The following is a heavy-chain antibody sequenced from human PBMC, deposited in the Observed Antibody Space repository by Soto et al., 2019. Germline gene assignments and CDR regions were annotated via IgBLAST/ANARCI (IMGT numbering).Heavy chain of an antibody. D-gene: IGHD3-10*01. V-gene: IGHV4-31*03. J-gene: IGHJ4*02. Sequence: SETLSLTCTVSGGSISSGGYYWSWIRQHPGKGLEWIGYIYYSGSTYYNPSLKSRVTISVDTSKNQFSLKLSSVTAADTAVYYCARDDVRSRGYFDYWGRGTLVTVSS. CDR2: IYYSGST. CDR3: ARDDVRSRGYFDY. CDR1: GGSISSGGYY.